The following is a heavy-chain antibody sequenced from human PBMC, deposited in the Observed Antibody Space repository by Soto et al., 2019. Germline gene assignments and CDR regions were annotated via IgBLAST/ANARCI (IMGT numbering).Heavy chain of an antibody. CDR1: GGSINSSSYF. V-gene: IGHV4-39*01. Sequence: SETLSLTCSVSGGSINSSSYFWGWVRQPPGKGLEWIRSIYYSGSTYYNPSLRSRVTISVDTSKNQFSLKLSSVTAADTAVFYCARHYSSGSRNWFDPWGQGTLVTVSS. CDR3: ARHYSSGSRNWFDP. D-gene: IGHD6-19*01. CDR2: IYYSGST. J-gene: IGHJ5*02.